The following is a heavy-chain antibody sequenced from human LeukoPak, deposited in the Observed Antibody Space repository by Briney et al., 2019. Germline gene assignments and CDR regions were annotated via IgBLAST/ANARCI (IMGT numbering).Heavy chain of an antibody. CDR3: AKRRHYYGSGDYYRDP. CDR1: GSTFSTYA. Sequence: GGFLRLSCAASGSTFSTYAMSWVRQAPGKWLEWVSSISGSGTNTYYAASVKGRFTISRDNSRNLLFLQMSSLRVEDTAVYYCAKRRHYYGSGDYYRDPWGQGTLVTVSS. D-gene: IGHD3-10*01. CDR2: ISGSGTNT. V-gene: IGHV3-23*01. J-gene: IGHJ5*02.